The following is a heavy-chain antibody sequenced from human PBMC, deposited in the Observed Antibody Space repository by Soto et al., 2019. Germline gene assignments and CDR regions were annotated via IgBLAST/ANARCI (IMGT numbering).Heavy chain of an antibody. J-gene: IGHJ4*02. CDR2: ISGSGGST. V-gene: IGHV3-23*01. Sequence: GGSLRLCCAASGFTFSSYAMSWVRQAPGKGLEWVSAISGSGGSTYYADSVKGRFTISRDNSKNTLYLQMNSLRAEDTAVYYCAKVGMATVGPNYFDYWGQGTLVTVSS. D-gene: IGHD4-4*01. CDR3: AKVGMATVGPNYFDY. CDR1: GFTFSSYA.